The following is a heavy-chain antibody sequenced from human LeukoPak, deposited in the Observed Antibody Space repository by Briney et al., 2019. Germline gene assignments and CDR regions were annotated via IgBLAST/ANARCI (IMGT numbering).Heavy chain of an antibody. D-gene: IGHD5-12*01. CDR2: ISYDGSNK. V-gene: IGHV3-30*18. J-gene: IGHJ6*04. Sequence: GGSLRHSCAASGFTFSSYGMHWVRQAPGKGLEWVAVISYDGSNKYYADSVKGRFTISRDNSKNTLYLQMNSLRAEDTAVYYCAKDGNSGYDYHYYGMDVWGKGTTVTVSS. CDR3: AKDGNSGYDYHYYGMDV. CDR1: GFTFSSYG.